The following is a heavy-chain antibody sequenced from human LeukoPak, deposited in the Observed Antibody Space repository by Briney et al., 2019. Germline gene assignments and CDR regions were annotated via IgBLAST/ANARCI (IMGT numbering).Heavy chain of an antibody. Sequence: PSETLSLTCTVSGGSISSYHWIWIRQPPGKGLEWIGYIHYSGSTNYNPSLKSRVTTSVDTSKKQFSLKLRSVTAADTAVYCCARSVSWGLLVRDDAFDIWGQGTMVTVSS. V-gene: IGHV4-59*08. D-gene: IGHD2-21*01. CDR3: ARSVSWGLLVRDDAFDI. CDR2: IHYSGST. CDR1: GGSISSYH. J-gene: IGHJ3*02.